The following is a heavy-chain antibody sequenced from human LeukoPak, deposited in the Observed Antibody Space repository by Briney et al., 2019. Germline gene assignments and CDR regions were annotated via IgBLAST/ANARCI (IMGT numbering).Heavy chain of an antibody. CDR1: GGSISSSNW. V-gene: IGHV4-4*02. Sequence: PSGTLSLTCAVSGGSISSSNWWSWVRQPPGKGLAWIGEIYHSGSTNYNPSLKSRVTISVDKSKNQFSLKLSSVTAADTAVYYCARVPEDYYDSSGYYFDYWGQGTLVTVSS. D-gene: IGHD3-22*01. J-gene: IGHJ4*02. CDR3: ARVPEDYYDSSGYYFDY. CDR2: IYHSGST.